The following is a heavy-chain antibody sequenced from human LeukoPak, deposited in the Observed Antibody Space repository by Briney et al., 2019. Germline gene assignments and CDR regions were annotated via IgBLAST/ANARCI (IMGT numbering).Heavy chain of an antibody. CDR1: GYTFTSYD. V-gene: IGHV1-8*01. Sequence: ASVKVSCKASGYTFTSYDINWVRQATGQGLEWMGWMNPNSGSTGYAQKFQGRVTMTRNTSISTAYMELSSLRSEDTAVYYCASQDDILTGYSSWGQGTLVTVSS. D-gene: IGHD3-9*01. CDR3: ASQDDILTGYSS. J-gene: IGHJ5*02. CDR2: MNPNSGST.